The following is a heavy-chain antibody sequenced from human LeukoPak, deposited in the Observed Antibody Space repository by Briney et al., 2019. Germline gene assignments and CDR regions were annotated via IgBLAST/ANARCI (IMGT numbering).Heavy chain of an antibody. D-gene: IGHD2-21*02. CDR2: ISGYNGNT. CDR1: GYTFISYG. Sequence: ASVKVSCKASGYTFISYGISWVRQAPGQGLEWMGWISGYNGNTNYAQNLQGRVTMTTDTYTSTAYMELRSLRSDDTAVYYCARGLGVVTAQSEQPKPRYFDLWGRGTQVTVSS. CDR3: ARGLGVVTAQSEQPKPRYFDL. V-gene: IGHV1-18*01. J-gene: IGHJ2*01.